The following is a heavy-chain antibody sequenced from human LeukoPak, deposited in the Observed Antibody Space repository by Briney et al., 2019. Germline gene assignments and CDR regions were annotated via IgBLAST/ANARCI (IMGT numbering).Heavy chain of an antibody. D-gene: IGHD2-8*01. J-gene: IGHJ2*01. CDR3: ASRCTNGVCTDWYFDL. CDR2: IIPIFGIA. CDR1: GGTFSSYA. V-gene: IGHV1-69*17. Sequence: SVKVSCKASGGTFSSYAISWVRQAPGQGLEWMGWIIPIFGIANYAQKFQGRVTITADKSTSTAYMELSSLRSEDTAVYYCASRCTNGVCTDWYFDLWGRGTLVTVSS.